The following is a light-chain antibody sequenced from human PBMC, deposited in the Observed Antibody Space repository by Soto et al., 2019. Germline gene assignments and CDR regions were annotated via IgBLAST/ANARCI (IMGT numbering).Light chain of an antibody. CDR3: SSYTSDSTRV. CDR1: SSDVGGYNY. CDR2: EVS. V-gene: IGLV2-14*01. Sequence: QSALTQPASVSGSPGQSITISCTGTSSDVGGYNYVSWYQQHPGKAPKLMIFEVSNRPSGVSIRFSGSKSGNTASLTISGLKAEDEADYYCSSYTSDSTRVFGTGTKLTVL. J-gene: IGLJ1*01.